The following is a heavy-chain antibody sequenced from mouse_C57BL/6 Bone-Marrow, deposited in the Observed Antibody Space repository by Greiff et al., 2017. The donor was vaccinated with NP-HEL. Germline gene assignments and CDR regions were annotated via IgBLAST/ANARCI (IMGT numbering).Heavy chain of an antibody. CDR3: ARIANWGLAWFAY. V-gene: IGHV8-8*01. CDR1: GFSLSTFGMG. Sequence: VKLQESGPGILQPSQTLSLTCSFSGFSLSTFGMGVGWIRQPSGKGLEWLAHIWWDDDKYYNPALKSRLTISKDTSKNQVFLKIANVDTADTATYYCARIANWGLAWFAYWGQGTLVTVSA. CDR2: IWWDDDK. J-gene: IGHJ3*01. D-gene: IGHD4-1*01.